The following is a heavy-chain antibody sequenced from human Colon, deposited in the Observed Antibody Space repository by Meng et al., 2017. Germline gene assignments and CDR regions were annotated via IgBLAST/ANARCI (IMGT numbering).Heavy chain of an antibody. CDR3: ARDLQTAY. CDR1: GFTFSSYS. CDR2: IKRDGSEK. D-gene: IGHD1-1*01. V-gene: IGHV3-7*01. J-gene: IGHJ4*02. Sequence: EVQLVESGGGLVQPGGSLRLSCAASGFTFSSYSMTWVRQAPGRGLEWVANIKRDGSEKNYVDSVKGRFTISRDNAKNSLYLQMNSLRDEDTAVYYCARDLQTAYWGQGTLVTVSS.